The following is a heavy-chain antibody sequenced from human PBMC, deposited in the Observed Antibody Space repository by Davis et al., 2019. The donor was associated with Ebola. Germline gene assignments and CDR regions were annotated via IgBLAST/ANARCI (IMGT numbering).Heavy chain of an antibody. CDR3: ARYPLVVVAATHHSYYYGIDV. CDR1: GASVSGSNYD. CDR2: IYYSGST. Sequence: SETLSLTCIVSGASVSGSNYDWSWIRQPPGKGLEWIGYIYYSGSTDYNPSLKSRVTISVDTSKNQFSLKLSSVTAADTAVYYCARYPLVVVAATHHSYYYGIDVWGQGTTVTVSS. V-gene: IGHV4-61*01. J-gene: IGHJ6*02. D-gene: IGHD2-15*01.